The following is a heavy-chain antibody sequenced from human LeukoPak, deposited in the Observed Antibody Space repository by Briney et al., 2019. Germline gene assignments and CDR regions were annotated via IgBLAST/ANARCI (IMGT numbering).Heavy chain of an antibody. D-gene: IGHD3-10*01. CDR3: ARTYYPSGDYNYGLDV. J-gene: IGHJ6*01. CDR1: GGSISSYY. CDR2: IYVSGIT. V-gene: IGHV4-4*07. Sequence: PSETLSLTCSVSGGSISSYYWSWIRQPAGKGLEWIGRIYVSGITKYNPSLRSRVTMSVDTSKNQFSLRLTSVTAADTAVYYCARTYYPSGDYNYGLDVWGQGTTVIVSS.